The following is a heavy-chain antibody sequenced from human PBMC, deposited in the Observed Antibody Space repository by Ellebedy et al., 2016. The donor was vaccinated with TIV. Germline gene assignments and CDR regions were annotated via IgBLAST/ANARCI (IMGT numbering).Heavy chain of an antibody. Sequence: GGSLRLXCAASGFTVSSNYMSWVRQAPGKGLEWVSVIYSGGSTYYADSVKGRFTISRDNSKNTLYLQMNSLRAGDTAVYYCARSRDGYNYFDYWGQGTLVTVSS. D-gene: IGHD5-24*01. V-gene: IGHV3-53*01. CDR3: ARSRDGYNYFDY. CDR2: IYSGGST. J-gene: IGHJ4*02. CDR1: GFTVSSNY.